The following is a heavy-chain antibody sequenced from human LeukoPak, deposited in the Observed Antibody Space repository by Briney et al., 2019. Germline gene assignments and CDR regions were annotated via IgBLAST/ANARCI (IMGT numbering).Heavy chain of an antibody. D-gene: IGHD2-2*01. V-gene: IGHV4-59*02. Sequence: SETLSLTCTVSGGSVSSYYWSWIRRPPGRVLEWIAYLSHSGSSDSNPSLTSRVTTLVDTSKNQFSLKLTSVTAADTAVYYCARARYANAWYAFDIWGHGTMVTVSS. J-gene: IGHJ3*02. CDR1: GGSVSSYY. CDR3: ARARYANAWYAFDI. CDR2: LSHSGSS.